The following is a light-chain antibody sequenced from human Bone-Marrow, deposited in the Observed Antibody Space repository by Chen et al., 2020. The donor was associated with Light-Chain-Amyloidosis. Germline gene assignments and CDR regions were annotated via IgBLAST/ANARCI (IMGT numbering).Light chain of an antibody. V-gene: IGLV2-14*01. J-gene: IGLJ1*01. CDR2: EVT. CDR1: SSDVGGDNH. Sequence: QSALPHPASVSGSPVQSITISSTGTSSDVGGDNHVSWYQQHPDKAPKIMIYEVTNRPSWVPDRFSGSTSDNTASLTISGLQTEDEADYFCSSYTVTNTLVFGSGTRVTVL. CDR3: SSYTVTNTLV.